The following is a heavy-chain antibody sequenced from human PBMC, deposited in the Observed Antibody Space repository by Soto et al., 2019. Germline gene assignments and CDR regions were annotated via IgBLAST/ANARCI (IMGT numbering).Heavy chain of an antibody. CDR3: AREGFRYDGTDYYVNYFDH. CDR1: GFTFSTYS. J-gene: IGHJ4*02. Sequence: EVQLVESGGGLVKPGGSLRLSCAASGFTFSTYSVSWVRQAPGKGLEWVSFMSANRGDTHYADSVKGRFTISRDTARNSLYLEMNGLRAEDTAVYFFAREGFRYDGTDYYVNYFDHWGRGTLVIVSS. CDR2: MSANRGDT. V-gene: IGHV3-21*04. D-gene: IGHD3-22*01.